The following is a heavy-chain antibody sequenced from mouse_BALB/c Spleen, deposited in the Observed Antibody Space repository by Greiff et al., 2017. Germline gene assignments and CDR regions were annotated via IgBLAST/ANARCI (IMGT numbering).Heavy chain of an antibody. Sequence: VKLMESGAELAKPGASVKMSCKASGYTFTSYWMHWVKQRPGQGLEWIGYINPSTGYTEYTQKFKDKATLTADKSSSTAYMQLSSLTSEDSAVYYCARSQFITTATGFAYWGQGTLVTVSA. D-gene: IGHD1-2*01. J-gene: IGHJ3*01. CDR1: GYTFTSYW. CDR2: INPSTGYT. V-gene: IGHV1-7*01. CDR3: ARSQFITTATGFAY.